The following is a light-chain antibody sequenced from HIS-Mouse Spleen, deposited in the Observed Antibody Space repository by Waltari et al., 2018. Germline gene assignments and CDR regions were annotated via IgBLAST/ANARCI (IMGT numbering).Light chain of an antibody. Sequence: SYVLTQPPSVSVAPGKTARITCGGNNIGSKSVHWYQQKPGQAPVLDVYDDSDRPSGIPGRFYGSNSGNTATLTISRVEAGDEADYYCQVWDSSSDHVVFGGGTKLTVL. CDR1: NIGSKS. V-gene: IGLV3-21*03. J-gene: IGLJ2*01. CDR2: DDS. CDR3: QVWDSSSDHVV.